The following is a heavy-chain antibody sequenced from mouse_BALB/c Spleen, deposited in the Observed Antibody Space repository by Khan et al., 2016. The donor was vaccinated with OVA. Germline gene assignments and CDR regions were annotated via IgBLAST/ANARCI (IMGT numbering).Heavy chain of an antibody. Sequence: QIQLVQSGPELKKPGETVKISCKASGYTFTNYGMNWVKQAPGKGLKWMGWINTYTGEPTYTGDFKGRFAISSDTSSSTAYLQINNLKNEDMATYFCARGDSCWYFDVWGAGTTVTVSS. J-gene: IGHJ1*01. D-gene: IGHD3-3*01. CDR2: INTYTGEP. V-gene: IGHV9-1*02. CDR1: GYTFTNYG. CDR3: ARGDSCWYFDV.